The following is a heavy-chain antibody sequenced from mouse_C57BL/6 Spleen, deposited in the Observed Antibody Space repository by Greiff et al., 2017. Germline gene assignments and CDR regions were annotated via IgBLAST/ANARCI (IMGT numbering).Heavy chain of an antibody. CDR2: IDPSDSET. V-gene: IGHV1-52*01. J-gene: IGHJ2*01. D-gene: IGHD1-1*01. CDR3: ARSIYYYGSIFDY. CDR1: GYTFTSYW. Sequence: QVQMQQPGAELVRPGSSVKLSCKASGYTFTSYWMHWVKQRPIQGLEWIGNIDPSDSETHYNQKFKDKATLTVDTSSSTAYMQLSSLTSEDSAVYYCARSIYYYGSIFDYWGQGTTLTVSS.